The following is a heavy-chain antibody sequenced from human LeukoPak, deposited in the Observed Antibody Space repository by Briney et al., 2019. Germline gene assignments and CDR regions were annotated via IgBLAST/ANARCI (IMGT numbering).Heavy chain of an antibody. Sequence: SETLSLTCAVYGASFSGYYWSSVRQPPGKGLEWLGEINHSGSTNYNPSLKSRVTISVDTSKNQFSLKLSSVTAADTAVYYCARGPERELFSPFDYWGQGTLVTVSS. J-gene: IGHJ4*02. D-gene: IGHD3-10*01. CDR1: GASFSGYY. CDR2: INHSGST. V-gene: IGHV4-34*01. CDR3: ARGPERELFSPFDY.